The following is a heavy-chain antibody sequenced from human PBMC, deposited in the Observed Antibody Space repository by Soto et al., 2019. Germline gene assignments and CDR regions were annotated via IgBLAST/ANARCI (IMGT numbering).Heavy chain of an antibody. J-gene: IGHJ5*02. Sequence: SETRSRTCTFSGGCISGFCWSWILKSSVKGLEWIGGIYATGTNDYNPSLKSRVMMSVDTSKKQFSLKLRSVTAADTAGYYCVRDGPKTLRDWFEPWGQGISVTVSS. V-gene: IGHV4-4*07. CDR2: IYATGTN. D-gene: IGHD3-16*01. CDR3: VRDGPKTLRDWFEP. CDR1: GGCISGFC.